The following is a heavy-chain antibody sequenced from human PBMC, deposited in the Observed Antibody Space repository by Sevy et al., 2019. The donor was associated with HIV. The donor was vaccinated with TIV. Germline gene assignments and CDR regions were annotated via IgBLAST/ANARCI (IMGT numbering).Heavy chain of an antibody. CDR1: GGSMSSYY. V-gene: IGHV4-59*08. Sequence: SETLSLTCSVSGGSMSSYYWSWIRQSPGKGLEWIGYIYYSGSTKYNPSLKRRVTVSLDMSRNQFSLTLSSVTAADTAVYYCARHLVVAASAFDIWGQGTMVTVSS. CDR2: IYYSGST. CDR3: ARHLVVAASAFDI. D-gene: IGHD2-15*01. J-gene: IGHJ3*02.